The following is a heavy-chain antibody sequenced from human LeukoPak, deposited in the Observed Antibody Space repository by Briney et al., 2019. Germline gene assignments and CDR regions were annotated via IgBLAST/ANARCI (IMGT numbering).Heavy chain of an antibody. CDR3: ASTDSSGYYYGY. CDR2: INHRGST. V-gene: IGHV4-34*01. D-gene: IGHD3-22*01. CDR1: GGSFSGYY. J-gene: IGHJ4*02. Sequence: SETLSLTCAVYGGSFSGYYWSWIRQPPGKGLEWIGEINHRGSTNYNPSLKSRVTIAVDTSKNQFSLKLSSVTAADTAVYYCASTDSSGYYYGYWGQGTLVTVSS.